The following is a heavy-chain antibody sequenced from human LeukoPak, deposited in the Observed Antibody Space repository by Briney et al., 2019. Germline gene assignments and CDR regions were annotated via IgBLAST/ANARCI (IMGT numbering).Heavy chain of an antibody. J-gene: IGHJ3*02. D-gene: IGHD1-1*01. CDR3: ARDGGDLTTHDAIDI. V-gene: IGHV1-18*01. CDR2: ISVYNGKT. Sequence: GASVKVSCKTSGYTFTTYGFSWVRQAPGQGLEWTGWISVYNGKTNYAQKLQGRVTLTTDTSTSTSYMELRSLRSDDTAVYYCARDGGDLTTHDAIDIWGQGTMVTVSS. CDR1: GYTFTTYG.